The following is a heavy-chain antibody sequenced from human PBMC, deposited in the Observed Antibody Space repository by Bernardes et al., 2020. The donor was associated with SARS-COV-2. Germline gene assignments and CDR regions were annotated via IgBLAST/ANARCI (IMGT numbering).Heavy chain of an antibody. Sequence: GESLKISCKGSKYTFTNYWIGWVRQMPGKGLEWMGIIYPGDSDTRYSPSFQGQVTISADKSISTAHLQWGSLKASDTAMYYCARLATGGKGYHGMDVWGQGTAVTVSS. CDR2: IYPGDSDT. D-gene: IGHD6-13*01. J-gene: IGHJ6*02. CDR3: ARLATGGKGYHGMDV. CDR1: KYTFTNYW. V-gene: IGHV5-51*01.